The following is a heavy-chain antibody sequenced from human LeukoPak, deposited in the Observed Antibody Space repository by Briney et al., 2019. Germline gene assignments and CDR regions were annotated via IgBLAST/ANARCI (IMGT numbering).Heavy chain of an antibody. D-gene: IGHD6-19*01. CDR2: IYSSGST. CDR3: ARIYQGSGISSCYFDY. Sequence: KPSETLSLTCTVSGGSISSYDWSWIRQPAGKGLEWIGRIYSSGSTSYNHSLKSRVTMSVDTSKNQVSLKLSSATAADTAMAHCARIYQGSGISSCYFDYWGQGTLVTVSS. J-gene: IGHJ4*02. V-gene: IGHV4-4*07. CDR1: GGSISSYD.